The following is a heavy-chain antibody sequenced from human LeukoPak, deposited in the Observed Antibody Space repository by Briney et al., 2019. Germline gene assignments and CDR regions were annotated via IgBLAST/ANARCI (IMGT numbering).Heavy chain of an antibody. J-gene: IGHJ4*02. CDR2: IYPGDSDT. CDR1: GYSFTSYW. D-gene: IGHD2-2*01. Sequence: GESLKISCKGSGYSFTSYWIGWVRQMPGKGLEWMGIIYPGDSDTRYSPSFQGQVTISADKSISTAYLQWSSLKASDTAMYYCARQAFRYCSSTSCPNDYWGQGTLVTVSS. V-gene: IGHV5-51*01. CDR3: ARQAFRYCSSTSCPNDY.